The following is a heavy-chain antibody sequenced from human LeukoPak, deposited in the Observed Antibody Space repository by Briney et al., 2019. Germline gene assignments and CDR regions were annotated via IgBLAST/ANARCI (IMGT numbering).Heavy chain of an antibody. CDR3: ARDWGVSARPGYMDV. J-gene: IGHJ6*03. CDR1: GGSISNYY. D-gene: IGHD6-6*01. Sequence: SETLSLTCTVSGGSISNYYWSWIRQPPGKGLEWIGYIYYSGITKYNPSLKSRVTISVDTSKHQFSLRLSSVTAADTAVYYCARDWGVSARPGYMDVWRKGTTVTVSS. CDR2: IYYSGIT. V-gene: IGHV4-59*01.